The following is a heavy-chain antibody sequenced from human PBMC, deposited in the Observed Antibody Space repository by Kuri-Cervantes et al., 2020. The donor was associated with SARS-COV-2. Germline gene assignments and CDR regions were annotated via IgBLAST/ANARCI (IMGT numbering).Heavy chain of an antibody. Sequence: GESLKISCAASGFTFSSYAMSWVRQAPGKGLEWVSAISGSGGSTYYADSVKGRFTISRDNSKNTLYLQMNSLRAEDTAVYYCAKDFAFATTLGYYYGMDVWGQGTTVTVSS. CDR3: AKDFAFATTLGYYYGMDV. CDR1: GFTFSSYA. CDR2: ISGSGGST. J-gene: IGHJ6*02. V-gene: IGHV3-23*01. D-gene: IGHD5-12*01.